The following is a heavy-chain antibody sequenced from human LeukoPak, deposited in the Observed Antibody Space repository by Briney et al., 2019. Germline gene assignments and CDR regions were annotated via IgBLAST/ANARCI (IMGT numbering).Heavy chain of an antibody. D-gene: IGHD3-22*01. Sequence: GGSLRLACAASGFTFSSYGMHWVRQAPGKGLEWVAVISYDGSNKYYADSVKGRFTISRDNSKNTLYLQMNSLRAEDTAVYYCAKPLKDSIGSSPFDYWGQGTLVTVSS. J-gene: IGHJ4*02. V-gene: IGHV3-30*18. CDR3: AKPLKDSIGSSPFDY. CDR2: ISYDGSNK. CDR1: GFTFSSYG.